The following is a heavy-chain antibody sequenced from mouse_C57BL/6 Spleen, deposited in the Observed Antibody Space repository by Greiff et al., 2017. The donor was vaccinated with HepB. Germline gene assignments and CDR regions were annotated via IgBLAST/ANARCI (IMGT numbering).Heavy chain of an antibody. Sequence: QVQLKESGPGLVQPSQSLSITCTVSGFSLTSYGVHWVRQSPGQGLEWLGGIWRGGSKDYNAAFMYRLGITKDNSKSQVFFKMNSLQADDTAIYYCAKKGGNYHYAMDYWGQGTSVTVSS. J-gene: IGHJ4*01. CDR2: IWRGGSK. CDR1: GFSLTSYG. D-gene: IGHD2-1*01. CDR3: AKKGGNYHYAMDY. V-gene: IGHV2-5*01.